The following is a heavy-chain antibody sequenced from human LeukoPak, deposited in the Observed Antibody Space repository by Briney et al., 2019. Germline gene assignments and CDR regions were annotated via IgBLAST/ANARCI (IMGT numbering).Heavy chain of an antibody. CDR1: GGSFSGYY. CDR2: INHSGST. D-gene: IGHD1-14*01. CDR3: ARGGRRTPYYFDY. J-gene: IGHJ4*02. V-gene: IGHV4-34*01. Sequence: PSETLSLTCAVYGGSFSGYYWSWIRQPPGKGLEWIGEINHSGSTNYNPSLKSRVTISVDTSKNQFSLELSSVTAADTAVYYCARGGRRTPYYFDYWGQGTLVTVSS.